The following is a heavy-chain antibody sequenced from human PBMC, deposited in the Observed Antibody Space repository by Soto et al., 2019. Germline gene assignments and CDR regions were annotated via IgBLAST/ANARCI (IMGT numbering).Heavy chain of an antibody. J-gene: IGHJ6*02. D-gene: IGHD1-26*01. CDR1: GGSISSHY. Sequence: SETLSLTCTVSGGSISSHYWSWVRQAPGKGLEWIGHIYYRGSTSYNPSLRSRSTISMDTSNNQFSLKLNSVTTADTAVYYCARDGREASGMDVWGQGTKVTV. CDR3: ARDGREASGMDV. V-gene: IGHV4-59*11. CDR2: IYYRGST.